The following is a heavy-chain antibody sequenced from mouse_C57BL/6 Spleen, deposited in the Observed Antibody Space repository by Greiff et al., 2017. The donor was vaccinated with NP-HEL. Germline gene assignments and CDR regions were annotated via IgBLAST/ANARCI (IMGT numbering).Heavy chain of an antibody. CDR1: GYTFTSYW. D-gene: IGHD1-1*01. J-gene: IGHJ2*01. CDR3: ARWAFITTAHYFDY. CDR2: IYPSDSET. V-gene: IGHV1-61*01. Sequence: QVQLQQPGAELVRPGSSVKLSCKASGYTFTSYWMDWVKQRPGQGLEWIGNIYPSDSETHYNQKFKDKATLTVDKSSSTAYMQLSSLTSEDSAVYYCARWAFITTAHYFDYWGQGTTLTVSS.